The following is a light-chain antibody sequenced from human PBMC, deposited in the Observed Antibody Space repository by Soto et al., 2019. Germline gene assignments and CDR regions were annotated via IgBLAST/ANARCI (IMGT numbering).Light chain of an antibody. CDR3: SSYASSSTPYVV. J-gene: IGLJ2*01. CDR1: SSDVGGYNY. CDR2: DVS. Sequence: QSVLTQPASVSGSPGQSITISCTGTSSDVGGYNYVSWYQQHPGKAPKLMIYDVSNRPSGVSNRFSGSKSANTASLTIPGLQAEDEADYYCSSYASSSTPYVVFGGGTQLTVL. V-gene: IGLV2-14*01.